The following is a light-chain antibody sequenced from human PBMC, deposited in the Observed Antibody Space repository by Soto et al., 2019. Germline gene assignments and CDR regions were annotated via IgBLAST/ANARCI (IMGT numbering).Light chain of an antibody. CDR1: SSDVGSYDY. J-gene: IGLJ1*01. V-gene: IGLV2-8*01. CDR3: SSFAGSNNFTYV. CDR2: GIN. Sequence: QSVLTQPPSASGSPGQSVTISCTGTSSDVGSYDYVSWYQQHPGKAPKLMIYGINKRPSGVPHRFSSSKSGNTASLTVSGPQAQAEADSYCSSFAGSNNFTYVFGTGTKVTVL.